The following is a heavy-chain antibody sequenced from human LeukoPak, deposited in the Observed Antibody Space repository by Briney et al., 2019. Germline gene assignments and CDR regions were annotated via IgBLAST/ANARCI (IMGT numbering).Heavy chain of an antibody. D-gene: IGHD6-19*01. V-gene: IGHV4-30-4*01. CDR2: IYYSGST. J-gene: IGHJ3*02. CDR3: ARYRRAGGRSSAGALDI. Sequence: SETLSLTCTVSGGSISSGDYYWGWIRQPPGKGLEWIGYIYYSGSTYYNPSLKSRVTISVDTSKNQFSLKLSSVTAADTAAYYCARYRRAGGRSSAGALDIWGQGTMVTVSS. CDR1: GGSISSGDYY.